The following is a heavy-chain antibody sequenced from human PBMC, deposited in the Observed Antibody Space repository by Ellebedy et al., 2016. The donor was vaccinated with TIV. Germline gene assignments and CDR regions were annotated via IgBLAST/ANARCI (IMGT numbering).Heavy chain of an antibody. D-gene: IGHD3-16*01. CDR2: ISGSGGST. Sequence: GESLKISXAASGFTFSSYAMSWVRQAPGKGLEWVSAISGSGGSTYYADSVKGRFTISRDNSKNTLYLQMNSLRAEDTAVYYCAKDLRGGFGMDVWGQGTTVTVSS. J-gene: IGHJ6*02. CDR1: GFTFSSYA. V-gene: IGHV3-23*01. CDR3: AKDLRGGFGMDV.